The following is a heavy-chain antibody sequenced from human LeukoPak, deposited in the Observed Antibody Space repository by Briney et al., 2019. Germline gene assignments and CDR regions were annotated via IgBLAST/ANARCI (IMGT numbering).Heavy chain of an antibody. D-gene: IGHD3-10*01. CDR2: ISWNSGRI. Sequence: GGSLRLSCAASGFTFDDYAMHWVRQGPGKGLEWVSGISWNSGRIGYVDSVKGRFTISRDNAKNSLYLQMNSLRAEDTAVYYCARDPGVLFDPYYYYGMDVWGQGTTVTVSS. CDR1: GFTFDDYA. J-gene: IGHJ6*02. CDR3: ARDPGVLFDPYYYYGMDV. V-gene: IGHV3-9*01.